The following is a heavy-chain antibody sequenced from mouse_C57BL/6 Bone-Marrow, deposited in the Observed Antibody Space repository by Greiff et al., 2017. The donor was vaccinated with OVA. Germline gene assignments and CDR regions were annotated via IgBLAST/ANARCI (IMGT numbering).Heavy chain of an antibody. D-gene: IGHD2-5*01. Sequence: QVQLQQSGPELVKPGASVKISCKASGYAFSSSWMNWVKQRPGKGLEWIGRLYPGDGDTNYNGKFKGKATLTADKSSSTAYMQLSSLTSEDSAVYFCARGSYYSNYASYYAMDYWGQGTSVTVSS. V-gene: IGHV1-82*01. J-gene: IGHJ4*01. CDR2: LYPGDGDT. CDR1: GYAFSSSW. CDR3: ARGSYYSNYASYYAMDY.